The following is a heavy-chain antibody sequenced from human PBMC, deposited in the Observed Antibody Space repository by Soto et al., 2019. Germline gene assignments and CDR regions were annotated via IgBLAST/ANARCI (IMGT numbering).Heavy chain of an antibody. CDR2: IIPIFGTA. CDR3: ARGKWELVYYFDY. V-gene: IGHV1-69*06. J-gene: IGHJ4*02. CDR1: GGTFSSYA. Sequence: SVKVSCKAPGGTFSSYAISWLRQAPGQGLEWMGGIIPIFGTANYAQKFQGRVTITADKSTSTAYMEPSSLRSEDTAVYYCARGKWELVYYFDYWGQGTLVTVSS. D-gene: IGHD1-26*01.